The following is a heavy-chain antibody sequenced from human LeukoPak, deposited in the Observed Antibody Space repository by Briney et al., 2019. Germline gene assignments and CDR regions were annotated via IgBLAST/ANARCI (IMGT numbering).Heavy chain of an antibody. CDR2: INPNGGGT. V-gene: IGHV1-2*02. Sequence: ASVKVSCKASGYTFTGYYMHWVRQAPGQGLEWMGWINPNGGGTNYAQKFQGRVTMTRDTSISTAYMELSRLRSDDTAVYYCARTLGYDSSGYYYLDAFDIWGQGTMVTVSS. CDR3: ARTLGYDSSGYYYLDAFDI. D-gene: IGHD3-22*01. CDR1: GYTFTGYY. J-gene: IGHJ3*02.